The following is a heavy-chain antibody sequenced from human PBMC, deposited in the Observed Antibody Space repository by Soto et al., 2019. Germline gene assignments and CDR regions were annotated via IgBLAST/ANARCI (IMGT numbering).Heavy chain of an antibody. CDR3: ARGSSSNVLRYFDWLLGYYFDY. V-gene: IGHV4-59*01. J-gene: IGHJ4*02. CDR1: GGSISSYY. Sequence: PSETLSLTCTVPGGSISSYYWSWIRQPPGKGLEWIGYIYYSGSTNYNPSLKSRVTISVDTSKNQFSLKLSSVTAADTAVYYCARGSSSNVLRYFDWLLGYYFDYWGQGTLVTVYS. D-gene: IGHD3-9*01. CDR2: IYYSGST.